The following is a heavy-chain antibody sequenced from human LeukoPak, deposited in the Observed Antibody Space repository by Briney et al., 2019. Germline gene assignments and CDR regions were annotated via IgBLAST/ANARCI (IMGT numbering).Heavy chain of an antibody. V-gene: IGHV4-4*07. CDR3: ARDLNSRIAVAVGYGMDV. D-gene: IGHD6-19*01. CDR2: IYTSGST. J-gene: IGHJ6*02. Sequence: PSETLSLTCTVSGGSISSYYWSWIRQPAGKGLEWIGRIYTSGSTNYNPSLKSRVTMSVDTSKNQFSLKLSSVTAEDTAVYYCARDLNSRIAVAVGYGMDVWGQGTTVTVSS. CDR1: GGSISSYY.